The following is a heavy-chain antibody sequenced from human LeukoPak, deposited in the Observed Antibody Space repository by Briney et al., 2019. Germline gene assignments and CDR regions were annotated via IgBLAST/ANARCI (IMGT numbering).Heavy chain of an antibody. J-gene: IGHJ4*02. Sequence: PSETLSLTCTVSGDSISTSNSYWGWIRQPPGKGLEWIGSIYYSGNTYYNASLKSRVTISVDTSKNQFSLKFTSVTAADTAVYYCARMSSSSFPSQPNKYWGQGTLVTVSS. D-gene: IGHD2-2*01. CDR1: GDSISTSNSY. V-gene: IGHV4-39*01. CDR2: IYYSGNT. CDR3: ARMSSSSFPSQPNKY.